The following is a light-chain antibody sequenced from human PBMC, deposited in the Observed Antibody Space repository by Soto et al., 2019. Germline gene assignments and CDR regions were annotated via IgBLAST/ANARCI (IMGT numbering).Light chain of an antibody. J-gene: IGKJ1*01. V-gene: IGKV1-5*03. Sequence: DIQMTQSPSTLSASVGDRVTITCRASQNINNWLAWYQQKSGKAPKLLIYRASSLQSGVPSRFSGSASGTEFTLTISGLQPDDFATYSCQQYDSYVWTFGQGTTVDIK. CDR3: QQYDSYVWT. CDR2: RAS. CDR1: QNINNW.